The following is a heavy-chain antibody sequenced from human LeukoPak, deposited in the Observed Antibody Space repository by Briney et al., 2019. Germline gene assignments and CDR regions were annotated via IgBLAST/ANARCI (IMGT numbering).Heavy chain of an antibody. V-gene: IGHV4-4*07. Sequence: SETLFLTCTVSGGSISSYYWSWIRQPARKGLEWIGRIYTSGSTNYNPSLKSRVTMSVDTSKNQFSLKLSSVTAADTAVYYCARDGYYDSSGYLDYWGQGTLVTVSS. CDR3: ARDGYYDSSGYLDY. CDR1: GGSISSYY. CDR2: IYTSGST. J-gene: IGHJ4*02. D-gene: IGHD3-22*01.